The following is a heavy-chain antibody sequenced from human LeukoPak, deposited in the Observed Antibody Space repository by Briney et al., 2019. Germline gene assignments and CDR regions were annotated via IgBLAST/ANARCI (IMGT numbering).Heavy chain of an antibody. CDR3: ARSLATSYYYMDV. CDR1: GFTFSNYA. D-gene: IGHD5-12*01. J-gene: IGHJ6*03. V-gene: IGHV3-30*04. CDR2: ISYDGSNK. Sequence: GSSLRMSCAASGFTFSNYAMHWIRQAPVNGLAWVAVISYDGSNKFYADSVKGRFTISRDNSKNTLHLQMNSLRAEDTAVYYCARSLATSYYYMDVWGKGTTVTVSS.